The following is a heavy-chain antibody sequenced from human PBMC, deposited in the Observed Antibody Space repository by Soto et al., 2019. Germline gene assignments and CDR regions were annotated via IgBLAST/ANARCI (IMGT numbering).Heavy chain of an antibody. Sequence: SETLSLTCTVSGGSISSGGYYWSWIRQHPGKGLEWIGYIYYSGSTYYNPSLKSRVTISVETSKNQFSLKLSSVTAADTAVYYCARSEYSSSGWEETYYFDYWGQGTLVTVSS. CDR1: GGSISSGGYY. CDR3: ARSEYSSSGWEETYYFDY. D-gene: IGHD6-6*01. J-gene: IGHJ4*02. CDR2: IYYSGST. V-gene: IGHV4-31*03.